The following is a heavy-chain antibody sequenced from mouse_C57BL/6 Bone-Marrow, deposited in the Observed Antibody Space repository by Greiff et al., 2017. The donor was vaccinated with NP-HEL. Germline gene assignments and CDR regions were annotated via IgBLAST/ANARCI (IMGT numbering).Heavy chain of an antibody. J-gene: IGHJ1*03. CDR1: GFTFTDYY. CDR3: ARYYYPYGYFDV. CDR2: IRNKANGYTT. Sequence: VQLKESGGGLVQPGGSLSLSCAASGFTFTDYYMSWVRQPPGKALEWLGFIRNKANGYTTEYSASVKGRFTISRDNSQSILYLQMNALRAEDSATYYCARYYYPYGYFDVWGTGTTVTVSS. D-gene: IGHD1-1*01. V-gene: IGHV7-3*01.